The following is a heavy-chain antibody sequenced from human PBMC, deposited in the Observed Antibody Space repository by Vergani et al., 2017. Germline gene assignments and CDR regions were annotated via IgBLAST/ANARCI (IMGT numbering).Heavy chain of an antibody. CDR2: IRSKAYGGTT. CDR1: GFTFGDYA. CDR3: TRGPTYYYDSSGYYSAGDY. D-gene: IGHD3-22*01. Sequence: EVQLLESGGGLVQPGGSLRLSCAASGFTFGDYAMSWVRQAPGKGLEWVGFIRSKAYGGTTEYAASVKGRFTISRDNSKSIAYLQMNSLKTEDTAVYYCTRGPTYYYDSSGYYSAGDYWGQGTLVTVSS. J-gene: IGHJ4*02. V-gene: IGHV3-49*04.